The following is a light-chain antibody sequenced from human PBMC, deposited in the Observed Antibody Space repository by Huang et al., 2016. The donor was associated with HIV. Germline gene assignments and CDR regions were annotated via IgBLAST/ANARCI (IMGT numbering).Light chain of an antibody. J-gene: IGKJ1*01. Sequence: DIVMTQSPLSLSVTPGEPASISCRSSQSLLNSNGYNYLDWYLQRPGQSPQLLIYLASDRDCGVPDRFSGSGSGTDFTLNISRVEAEDVGIYYCMQARQTPPWTFGQGTKVEI. CDR1: QSLLNSNGYNY. CDR2: LAS. CDR3: MQARQTPPWT. V-gene: IGKV2-28*01.